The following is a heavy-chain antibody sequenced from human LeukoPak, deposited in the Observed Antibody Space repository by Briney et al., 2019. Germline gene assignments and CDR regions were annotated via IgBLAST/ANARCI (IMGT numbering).Heavy chain of an antibody. J-gene: IGHJ3*02. CDR1: GFTFSSYA. CDR3: ARPGTYGYAFDT. D-gene: IGHD5-18*01. Sequence: GGSLRLSCAASGFTFSSYAMHWVRQAPGKGLEWVAVISYDGSNKYYADSVKGRFTISRDNSKSTLYLQMNSLRAEDTAVYYCARPGTYGYAFDTWGQGTMVAVSS. V-gene: IGHV3-30-3*01. CDR2: ISYDGSNK.